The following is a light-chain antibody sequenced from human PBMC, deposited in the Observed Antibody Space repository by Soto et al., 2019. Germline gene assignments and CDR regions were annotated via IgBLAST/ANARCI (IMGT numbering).Light chain of an antibody. CDR3: QQYYQWGLS. Sequence: VMTQSPANLSVSPGEGVTLSCRASQNVATNLAWYQLKPGQAPRLLVYGSSTRATGIPATFSGSGSGTQFSLTISSLKSEDSAVYYCQQYYQWGLSFGGGTKVEI. V-gene: IGKV3D-15*01. CDR2: GSS. CDR1: QNVATN. J-gene: IGKJ4*01.